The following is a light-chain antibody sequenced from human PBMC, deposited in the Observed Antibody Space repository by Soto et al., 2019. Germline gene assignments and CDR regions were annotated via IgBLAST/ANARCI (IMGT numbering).Light chain of an antibody. V-gene: IGKV3-15*01. CDR2: GAS. CDR3: QQYNNWPWT. J-gene: IGKJ1*01. CDR1: QSVSSN. Sequence: DIVLTQSPATLSLSPGERATLSCRASQSVSSNLAWYQQKPGQAPRLLIYGASTRATGIPARFSGSGSGTEFTLTISSLQSEDFAVYYCQQYNNWPWTFGQGTKVDI.